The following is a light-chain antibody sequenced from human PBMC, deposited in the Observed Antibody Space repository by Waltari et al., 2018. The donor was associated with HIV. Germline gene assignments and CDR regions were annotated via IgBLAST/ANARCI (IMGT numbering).Light chain of an antibody. CDR3: QQFNSYPNT. V-gene: IGKV1-13*02. J-gene: IGKJ4*01. CDR1: QGMAHA. CDR2: DAS. Sequence: AIQLTQSPSSLSASVGARVTLTCRASQGMAHALAWYQQKPGKPPKVLMFDASNLEGGVSSRFSGSGSGTEFTLTINSLQPEDFATYFCQQFNSYPNTFGGGTKVEIK.